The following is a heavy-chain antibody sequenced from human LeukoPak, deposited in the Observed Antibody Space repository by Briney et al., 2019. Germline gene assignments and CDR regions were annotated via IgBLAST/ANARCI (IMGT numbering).Heavy chain of an antibody. CDR2: ISYDGSNK. CDR1: EFTISSYG. Sequence: PGGSLRLSCAASEFTISSYGMSWVRQAPGKGLEWVAVISYDGSNKYYADSVKGRFTISRDNSKNTLYLQMNSLRAEDTAVYYCAKVASGIAVAGMRGAFDIWGQGTMVTVSS. CDR3: AKVASGIAVAGMRGAFDI. J-gene: IGHJ3*02. D-gene: IGHD6-19*01. V-gene: IGHV3-30*18.